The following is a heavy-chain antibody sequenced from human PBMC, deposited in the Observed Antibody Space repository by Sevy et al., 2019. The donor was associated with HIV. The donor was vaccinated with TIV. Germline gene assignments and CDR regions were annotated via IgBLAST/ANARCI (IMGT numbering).Heavy chain of an antibody. CDR3: ASSPYYYDSGGYYRGEYFQH. J-gene: IGHJ1*01. D-gene: IGHD3-22*01. CDR1: GASTSRGGYF. V-gene: IGHV4-31*03. CDR2: IYYSGST. Sequence: SETLSLTCTVSGASTSRGGYFWSWIRQHPGGGLEWIGYIYYSGSTYYNASLQNRLTISVDTSKNQFSLNLSSVTAADTAVYYCASSPYYYDSGGYYRGEYFQHWGQGTLVTVSS.